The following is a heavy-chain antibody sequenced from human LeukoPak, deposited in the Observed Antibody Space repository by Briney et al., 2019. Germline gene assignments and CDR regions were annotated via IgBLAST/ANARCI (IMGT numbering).Heavy chain of an antibody. V-gene: IGHV3-48*03. J-gene: IGHJ3*02. Sequence: PPGGSLRLSCAASGFTFSSYEMNWVRQAPGKGLEWVSYISSRGVSLHYADSVKGRFTISRDNAKDSLYLQMNSLRAEDTAVYYCAREGGSLIRGLILSFFDIWGQGTMVTVSS. CDR2: ISSRGVSL. CDR1: GFTFSSYE. D-gene: IGHD3-10*01. CDR3: AREGGSLIRGLILSFFDI.